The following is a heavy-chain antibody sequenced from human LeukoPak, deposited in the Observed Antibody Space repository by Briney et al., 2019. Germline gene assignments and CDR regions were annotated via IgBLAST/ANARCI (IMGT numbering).Heavy chain of an antibody. CDR3: ARSNQADDY. CDR1: GFTFSSYW. V-gene: IGHV3-74*01. D-gene: IGHD1-14*01. J-gene: IGHJ4*02. Sequence: GGSLRLSCAASGFTFSSYWMHWVRQVPGKGLVWVSRINPGGSSTAYADSVKGRFTISRDNAENTLYLQMDSPRAEDTAVYYCARSNQADDYWGQGTLVTVSS. CDR2: INPGGSST.